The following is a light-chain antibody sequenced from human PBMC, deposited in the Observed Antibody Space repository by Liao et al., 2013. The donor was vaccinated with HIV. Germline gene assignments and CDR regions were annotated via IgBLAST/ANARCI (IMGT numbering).Light chain of an antibody. Sequence: SYELPQTPSVSVSPGRTATMTCGGNDISLSSVHYYPQRPGQAPVVVIVADTDRPTAILERFSGSTSENTATLTISRAEAGDEADYYCQVWDRGSAHPTVFGPGTKVTVL. J-gene: IGLJ1*01. CDR3: QVWDRGSAHPTV. CDR1: DISLSS. CDR2: ADT. V-gene: IGLV3-21*04.